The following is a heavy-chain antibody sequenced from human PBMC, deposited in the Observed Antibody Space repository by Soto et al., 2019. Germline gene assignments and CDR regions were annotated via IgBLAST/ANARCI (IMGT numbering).Heavy chain of an antibody. CDR3: ARGGDYYGSGVNGPYYYYGMDV. CDR2: IYYSGST. Sequence: SETLSLTCTVSGGPISSGGYYWSWIRQHPGKGLEWIGYIYYSGSTYYNPSLKSRVTISVDTSKNQFSLKLSSVTAADTAVYYCARGGDYYGSGVNGPYYYYGMDVWGQGTTVTVSS. V-gene: IGHV4-31*03. J-gene: IGHJ6*02. D-gene: IGHD3-10*01. CDR1: GGPISSGGYY.